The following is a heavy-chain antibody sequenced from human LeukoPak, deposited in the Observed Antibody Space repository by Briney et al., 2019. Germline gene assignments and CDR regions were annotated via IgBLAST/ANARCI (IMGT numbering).Heavy chain of an antibody. D-gene: IGHD3-22*01. J-gene: IGHJ3*02. CDR2: ISYDGSNK. CDR3: ARAHATIYDSSGRDAFDI. CDR1: GFIFSSYA. V-gene: IGHV3-30-3*01. Sequence: GSSLRLSCAASGFIFSSYAMQWARRARGKGMEWVAVISYDGSNKYYADSVKGRFTISRDNAKNSLYLQMNSLRAEDTAVYYCARAHATIYDSSGRDAFDIWGQGTMVTVSS.